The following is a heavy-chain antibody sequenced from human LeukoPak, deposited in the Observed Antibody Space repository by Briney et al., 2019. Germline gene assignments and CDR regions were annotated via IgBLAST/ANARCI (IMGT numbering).Heavy chain of an antibody. CDR3: ARDRYCSSTSCYSPFHAFDI. V-gene: IGHV3-21*01. CDR1: GFTFSSYS. CDR2: ISSSSSYI. J-gene: IGHJ3*02. Sequence: GGSLRLSCAASGFTFSSYSMNWVRQAPGKRLEWVSSISSSSSYIYYADSVKGRFTISRDNVKNSLYLQMNSLRAEDTAVYYCARDRYCSSTSCYSPFHAFDIWGQGTMVTLSS. D-gene: IGHD2-2*02.